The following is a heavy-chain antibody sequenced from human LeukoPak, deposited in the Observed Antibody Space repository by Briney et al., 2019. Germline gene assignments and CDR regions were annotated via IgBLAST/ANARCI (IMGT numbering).Heavy chain of an antibody. CDR3: ARAIPGGYDFWSGYYIDYYYYYMDV. J-gene: IGHJ6*03. V-gene: IGHV3-48*03. CDR1: GFTFSSYE. D-gene: IGHD3-3*01. CDR2: ISSSGSTI. Sequence: GGSLRLSCAASGFTFSSYEMNWVRQAPGKGLEWVSYISSSGSTIYYADSVKGRFTISRDNAKNSLYLQMNSLRAEDTAVYYCARAIPGGYDFWSGYYIDYYYYYMDVWGKGTTVTVSS.